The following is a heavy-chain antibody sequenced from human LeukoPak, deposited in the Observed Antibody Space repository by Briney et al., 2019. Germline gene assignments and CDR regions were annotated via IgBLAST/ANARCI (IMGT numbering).Heavy chain of an antibody. CDR3: ARVGGEGYCSSTSCYDY. Sequence: ASVKVSCKASGYTFTGYYMHWVRQAPGQGLEWIGWINPNSGGTNYAQKFQGRVTMTRDTSTSIAYMELSRLRSDDTAVYYCARVGGEGYCSSTSCYDYWGQGTLVTVSS. D-gene: IGHD2-2*01. V-gene: IGHV1-2*02. CDR2: INPNSGGT. CDR1: GYTFTGYY. J-gene: IGHJ4*02.